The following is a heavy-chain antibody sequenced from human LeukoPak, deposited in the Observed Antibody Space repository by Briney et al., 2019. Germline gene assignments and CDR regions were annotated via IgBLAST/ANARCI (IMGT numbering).Heavy chain of an antibody. J-gene: IGHJ4*02. D-gene: IGHD3-9*01. CDR2: IYVGGSA. Sequence: GGSLRLSCAASGFTVSNNYMSWVRQTPGKGLEWVSVIYVGGSAYYADSVKGRFTISGDSSKNTIYLPLNSRRAEDTAVYYCARLKIDGTHFDYWGQGTLVTVSS. CDR1: GFTVSNNY. V-gene: IGHV3-53*01. CDR3: ARLKIDGTHFDY.